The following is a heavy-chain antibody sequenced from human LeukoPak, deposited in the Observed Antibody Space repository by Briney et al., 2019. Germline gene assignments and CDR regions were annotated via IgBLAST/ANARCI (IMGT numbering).Heavy chain of an antibody. V-gene: IGHV1-2*04. Sequence: ASVKVSCKASGYTFTGYYMHWVRQAPGQGLEWMGWINPNSGGTNYAQKFRGWVTMTRDTSISTAYMELSRLRSDDTAVYYCARSMIDSSGYFDYWGQGTLVTVSS. CDR1: GYTFTGYY. D-gene: IGHD3-22*01. J-gene: IGHJ4*02. CDR3: ARSMIDSSGYFDY. CDR2: INPNSGGT.